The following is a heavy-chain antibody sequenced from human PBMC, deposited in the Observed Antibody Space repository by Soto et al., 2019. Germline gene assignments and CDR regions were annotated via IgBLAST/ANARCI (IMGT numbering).Heavy chain of an antibody. CDR2: ISSSSSTI. Sequence: PGGSLRLSCAASGFTLSSYRMNWVRQAPGKGLEWVSYISSSSSTIYYADSVKGRFTISRDNAKNSLYLQMNSLRAEDTAVYYCATEHSLLWFGPGDYWGQGTLVTVSS. D-gene: IGHD3-10*01. CDR3: ATEHSLLWFGPGDY. V-gene: IGHV3-48*01. J-gene: IGHJ4*02. CDR1: GFTLSSYR.